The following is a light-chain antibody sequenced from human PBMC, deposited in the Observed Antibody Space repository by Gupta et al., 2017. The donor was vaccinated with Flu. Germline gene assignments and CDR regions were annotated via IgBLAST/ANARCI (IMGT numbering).Light chain of an antibody. V-gene: IGKV1-5*03. J-gene: IGKJ1*01. CDR3: QQYSVWWT. CDR1: QSISSW. CDR2: KAS. Sequence: VGDRVTITCRASQSISSWLAWYHQRPGRAPKLLIYKASKLESGVPSRFSGSASGTEFSLTINGLQPDDFGTYYCQQYSVWWTFGQGTNIEIK.